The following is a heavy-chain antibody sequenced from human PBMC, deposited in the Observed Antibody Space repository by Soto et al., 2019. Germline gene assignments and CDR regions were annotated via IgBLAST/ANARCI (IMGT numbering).Heavy chain of an antibody. CDR2: INAGNGNT. V-gene: IGHV1-3*01. Sequence: ASVKVSCKASGYTFTSYAMHWVRQAPGQRLEWMGWINAGNGNTKYSQKFQGRVTITRDTSASTAYMELSSLRSEDTAVYYCARGYCGGDCYSDYYYGMDVWGQATTVTVSS. CDR3: ARGYCGGDCYSDYYYGMDV. CDR1: GYTFTSYA. J-gene: IGHJ6*02. D-gene: IGHD2-21*02.